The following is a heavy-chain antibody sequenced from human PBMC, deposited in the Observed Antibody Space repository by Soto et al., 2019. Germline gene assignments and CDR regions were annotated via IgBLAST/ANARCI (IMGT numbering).Heavy chain of an antibody. CDR1: GFTFSNYA. D-gene: IGHD3-22*01. Sequence: GGSLRLSCAASGFTFSNYAMSWVRQAPGKGLEWVSGIGSSGSRTYYADSVKGRFTISRDNSKNSLYLQMNSLRDEDTAVYYCARDPYDSSAPRNYWGQGTLVTVSS. CDR3: ARDPYDSSAPRNY. J-gene: IGHJ4*02. CDR2: IGSSGSRT. V-gene: IGHV3-23*01.